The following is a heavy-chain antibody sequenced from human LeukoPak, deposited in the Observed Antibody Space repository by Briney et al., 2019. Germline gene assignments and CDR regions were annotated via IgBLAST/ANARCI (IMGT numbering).Heavy chain of an antibody. Sequence: GASVKVSCKASGYTFTHHGITWVRQAPGQGLEWMGWISAYNGDTIYAQKVQGRVTMTTDTSTTTAYMELRSLTYDDSALYYCARDPSNISGRYQYFDLWGRGTLVTVSS. V-gene: IGHV1-18*01. CDR2: ISAYNGDT. CDR3: ARDPSNISGRYQYFDL. CDR1: GYTFTHHG. J-gene: IGHJ2*01. D-gene: IGHD6-19*01.